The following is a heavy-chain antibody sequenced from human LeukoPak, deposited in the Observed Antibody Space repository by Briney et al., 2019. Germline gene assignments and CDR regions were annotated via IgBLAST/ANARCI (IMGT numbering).Heavy chain of an antibody. D-gene: IGHD2-15*01. J-gene: IGHJ3*02. CDR3: ARVMVVAATLHAFDI. CDR1: GGSFSGYY. Sequence: SETLSLTCAVYGGSFSGYYWSWIRQPPGKGLEWIGEINHSGSTNYNPSLKSRVTISEDTSKNQFSLKLTSVTAADTAVYYCARVMVVAATLHAFDIWGQGTMVTVSS. CDR2: INHSGST. V-gene: IGHV4-34*01.